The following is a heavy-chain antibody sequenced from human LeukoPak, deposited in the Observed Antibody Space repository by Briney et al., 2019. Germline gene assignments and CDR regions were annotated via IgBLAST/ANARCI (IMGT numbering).Heavy chain of an antibody. CDR2: IYPGDSDT. V-gene: IGHV5-51*01. J-gene: IGHJ4*02. D-gene: IGHD5-12*01. CDR1: GYSFTSYW. Sequence: PGESLKISCKGSGYSFTSYWIGCVRQMPGKGLEWMGIIYPGDSDTRYSPSFQGQVTISADKSINTAYLHWSSLRASDTAMYYYDRRYRGYEYFEYWGQGTLVTVSS. CDR3: DRRYRGYEYFEY.